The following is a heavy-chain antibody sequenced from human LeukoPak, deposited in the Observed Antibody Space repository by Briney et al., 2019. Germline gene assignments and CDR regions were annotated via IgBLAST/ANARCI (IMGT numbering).Heavy chain of an antibody. Sequence: GESLKISCKGSGYSFTSYWIGWVRQMPGQGMEWMGIIYPGGSDSRYSPAFQGQVTISADKSISTAYLQWSSLKASDTAMYYCARGRAAAAHYFDYWGQGTLVTVSS. J-gene: IGHJ4*02. V-gene: IGHV5-51*01. CDR1: GYSFTSYW. CDR2: IYPGGSDS. D-gene: IGHD6-13*01. CDR3: ARGRAAAAHYFDY.